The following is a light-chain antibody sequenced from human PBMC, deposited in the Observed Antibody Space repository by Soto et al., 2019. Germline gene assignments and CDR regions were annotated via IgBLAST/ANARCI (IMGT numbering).Light chain of an antibody. V-gene: IGLV1-40*01. CDR2: GNN. CDR1: SSNIGANYD. Sequence: QSVLTQPPSVSGAPGQRVTISCTGSSSNIGANYDVHWYQHRPGTAPKLLIFGNNNRPSGVPDRFSGSKSGTSAPLAITGLQAEDEGDYYCQSYDSTLSARYVFGTGTKVTVL. J-gene: IGLJ1*01. CDR3: QSYDSTLSARYV.